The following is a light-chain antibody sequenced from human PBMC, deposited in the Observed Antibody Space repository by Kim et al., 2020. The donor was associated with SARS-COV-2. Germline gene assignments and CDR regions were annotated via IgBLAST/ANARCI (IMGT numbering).Light chain of an antibody. CDR2: GAS. CDR1: QRVSSN. Sequence: DIVMTQSPATLSVSPGERATLSCRASQRVSSNLAWYQQKPGQAPRRLIYGASTRATGIPARFSGSGSGTEFTLTISSLQCEDFGVNNCQQYNNWPRTFGQETKVDIK. V-gene: IGKV3-15*01. J-gene: IGKJ1*01. CDR3: QQYNNWPRT.